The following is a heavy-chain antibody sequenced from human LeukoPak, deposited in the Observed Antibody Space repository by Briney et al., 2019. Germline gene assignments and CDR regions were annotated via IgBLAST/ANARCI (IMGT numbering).Heavy chain of an antibody. D-gene: IGHD1-26*01. CDR3: AKVIPGRGQFDY. V-gene: IGHV3-23*01. J-gene: IGHJ4*02. CDR1: GFTFNSYG. Sequence: PGGSLRLSCAASGFTFNSYGMYWLRQSPGKGLEWVSALSSNGGSTFYADSVKGRFTISRDNSKNTLYLQMNTLSAEDTAVYYCAKVIPGRGQFDYWGQGTLVTVSS. CDR2: LSSNGGST.